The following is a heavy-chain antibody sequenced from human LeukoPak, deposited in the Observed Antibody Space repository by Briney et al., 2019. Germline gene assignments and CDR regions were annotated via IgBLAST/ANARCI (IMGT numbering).Heavy chain of an antibody. CDR3: ATAHYDFWSGYYIPLGY. Sequence: GSLRLSCTASGFTFGDYAMSWVRQPPGKGLEWIGEINHSGSTNYNPSLKSRVTISVDTSKNQFSLKLSSVTAADTAVYYCATAHYDFWSGYYIPLGYWGQGTLVTVSS. CDR2: INHSGST. J-gene: IGHJ4*02. D-gene: IGHD3-3*01. V-gene: IGHV4-34*08. CDR1: GFTFGDYA.